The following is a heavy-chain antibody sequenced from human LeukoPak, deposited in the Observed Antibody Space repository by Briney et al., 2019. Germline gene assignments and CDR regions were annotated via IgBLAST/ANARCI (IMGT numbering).Heavy chain of an antibody. J-gene: IGHJ3*02. V-gene: IGHV3-30*04. Sequence: PGGSLRLSCAASGFTFSSYAMHWVRQAPGKGLEWVAVISYDGSNKYYADSVKGRFTISRDNSKNTLYLQMNSLRAEDTAVYYCARDRGRGGFDAFDIWGQGTKVTVSS. D-gene: IGHD3-16*01. CDR3: ARDRGRGGFDAFDI. CDR2: ISYDGSNK. CDR1: GFTFSSYA.